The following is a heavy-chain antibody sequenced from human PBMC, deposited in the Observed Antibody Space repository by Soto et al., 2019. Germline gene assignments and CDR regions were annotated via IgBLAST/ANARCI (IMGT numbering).Heavy chain of an antibody. J-gene: IGHJ4*02. CDR1: GFTFSSYS. CDR2: ISSSSSYI. CDR3: VRVGRDGYPVLDY. V-gene: IGHV3-21*01. D-gene: IGHD5-12*01. Sequence: EVQLVESGGGLVKPGGSLRLSCAASGFTFSSYSMNWVRQAPGKGLEWVSSISSSSSYIYYADSVKGRFTISRDNAKNSLYLQMNSLRAEDTAVYYCVRVGRDGYPVLDYWGQGTLVTVSS.